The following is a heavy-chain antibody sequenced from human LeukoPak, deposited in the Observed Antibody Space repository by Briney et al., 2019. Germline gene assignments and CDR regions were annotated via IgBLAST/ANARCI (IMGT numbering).Heavy chain of an antibody. D-gene: IGHD3-10*01. V-gene: IGHV3-23*01. Sequence: GGSLRLSCAASGFTFSSYAMGWVRQSPGEGLEWVSAISGSGATTYYADSVKGRFTIFRDNSKNTLYLQLNSLRAEDTPVYYCAMGITMVRQPDYWGQGTLVTVSS. CDR1: GFTFSSYA. CDR2: ISGSGATT. J-gene: IGHJ4*02. CDR3: AMGITMVRQPDY.